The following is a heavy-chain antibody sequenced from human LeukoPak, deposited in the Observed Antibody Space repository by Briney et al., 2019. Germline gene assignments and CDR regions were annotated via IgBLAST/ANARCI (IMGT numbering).Heavy chain of an antibody. J-gene: IGHJ3*02. CDR3: ARGSRGWAPYDAFDI. CDR2: IIPIFGTA. V-gene: IGHV1-69*13. D-gene: IGHD6-19*01. Sequence: SVKVSCKASGDTFSSYAINWVRQAPGQGLEWMGGIIPIFGTANYAQKFQGRVTITADESTSTAYMELSSLRSEDTAVYYCARGSRGWAPYDAFDIWGQGTMVTVSS. CDR1: GDTFSSYA.